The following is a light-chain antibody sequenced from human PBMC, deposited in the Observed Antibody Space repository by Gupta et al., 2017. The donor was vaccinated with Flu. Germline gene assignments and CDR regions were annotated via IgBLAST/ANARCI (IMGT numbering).Light chain of an antibody. Sequence: YMGSETVHWYQQKSGQAPVLVVYDDSDRPSAIPERVSGSKSGITATLTISRVEAGDEADDYCQGWTYTSDHPLYVFGTGTKVTVL. CDR1: YMGSET. CDR2: DDS. CDR3: QGWTYTSDHPLYV. V-gene: IGLV3-21*02. J-gene: IGLJ1*01.